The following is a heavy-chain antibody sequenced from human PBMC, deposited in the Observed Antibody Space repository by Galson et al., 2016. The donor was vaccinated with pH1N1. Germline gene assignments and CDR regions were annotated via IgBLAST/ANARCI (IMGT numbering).Heavy chain of an antibody. J-gene: IGHJ4*02. Sequence: LSLTCTVSGGSISSRTYYWGWLRQPPGKGLEWVGSIFYSGSTYYNPSLKSRVTISVDTSKSQFSLRLSSVTAADTAVYYWARESPFTYWGQGTLVTVSS. CDR2: IFYSGST. V-gene: IGHV4-39*07. CDR3: ARESPFTY. CDR1: GGSISSRTYY.